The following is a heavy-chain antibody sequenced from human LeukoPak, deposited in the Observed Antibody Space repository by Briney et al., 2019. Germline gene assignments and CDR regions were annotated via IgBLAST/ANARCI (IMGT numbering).Heavy chain of an antibody. CDR1: GGSISSYY. J-gene: IGHJ4*02. D-gene: IGHD5-18*01. V-gene: IGHV4-59*12. CDR3: ARDRRGYSYGFDY. CDR2: IYYSGST. Sequence: SETLSLTCTVSGGSISSYYWSWIRQPPGKGLEWIGYIYYSGSTNYNPSLKSRVTISVDTSKNQFSLKLSSVTAADTAVYYCARDRRGYSYGFDYRGQGTLVTVSS.